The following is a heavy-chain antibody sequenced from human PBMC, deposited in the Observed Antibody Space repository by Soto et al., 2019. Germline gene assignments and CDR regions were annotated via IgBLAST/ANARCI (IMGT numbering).Heavy chain of an antibody. D-gene: IGHD2-2*01. CDR2: IIPIFGTA. Sequence: SVKVSCKASGGTFSSYAISWVRQAPGQGLEWIGRIIPIFGTANYAQKFQGRVTITADESTSTAYMELSSLRSEDTAVYYCARAKQIVVVPAAIGTYYYGMDVWGQGTTVTVSS. CDR3: ARAKQIVVVPAAIGTYYYGMDV. CDR1: GGTFSSYA. V-gene: IGHV1-69*13. J-gene: IGHJ6*02.